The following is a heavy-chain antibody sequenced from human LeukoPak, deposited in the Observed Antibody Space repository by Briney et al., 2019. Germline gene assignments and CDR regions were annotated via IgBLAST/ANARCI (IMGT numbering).Heavy chain of an antibody. D-gene: IGHD3-10*01. CDR3: ARLWFGGTSWDY. CDR2: IYYSGST. V-gene: IGHV4-59*08. CDR1: GGSFSGYY. Sequence: SETLSLTCAVYGGSFSGYYWSWIRQPPGKGLEWIGYIYYSGSTNYNPSLKSRVTISVDTSKNQFSLKLSSVTAADTAVYYCARLWFGGTSWDYWGQGTLVTVSS. J-gene: IGHJ4*02.